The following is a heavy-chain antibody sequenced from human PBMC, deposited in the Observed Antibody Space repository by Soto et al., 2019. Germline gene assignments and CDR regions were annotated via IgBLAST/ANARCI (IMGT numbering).Heavy chain of an antibody. CDR1: GGSFSGY. CDR3: ARERQRVLYYGMDV. J-gene: IGHJ6*02. Sequence: SETLSLTCGVSGGSFSGYWSWIRQPPGKGLEWIGQIHHEGNTNYNPSLTSRVTMSVDKSKSQLSLKLNSVTAADTAVYYCARERQRVLYYGMDVWGQGTTVTVSS. D-gene: IGHD6-6*01. V-gene: IGHV4-34*01. CDR2: IHHEGNT.